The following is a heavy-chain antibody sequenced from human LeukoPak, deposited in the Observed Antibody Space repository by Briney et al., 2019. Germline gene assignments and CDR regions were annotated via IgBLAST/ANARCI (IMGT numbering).Heavy chain of an antibody. CDR1: GFTFSSYE. D-gene: IGHD2-15*01. CDR2: ISSNGNTI. V-gene: IGHV3-48*03. J-gene: IGHJ6*02. Sequence: GGSLRLSCAASGFTFSSYEMNWVRQAPGKGLEWVSYISSNGNTIYYADSAKGRFTISRDNSKNTLYLQMNRLSAEDTAGYYCAKIPSVTAPPRGGMDVWGQGTTVTVSS. CDR3: AKIPSVTAPPRGGMDV.